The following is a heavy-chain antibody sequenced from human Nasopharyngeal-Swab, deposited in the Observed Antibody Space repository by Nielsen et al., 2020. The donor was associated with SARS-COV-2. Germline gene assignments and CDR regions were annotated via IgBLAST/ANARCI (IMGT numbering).Heavy chain of an antibody. V-gene: IGHV3-11*04. Sequence: GESLKISCAASGFTFSDYYVAWIRQAPGKGLEWVSYISTSGRSTDSADSVKGRFTISRDNANNLLYLQMNSLRAEDTAVYFCARDDRDVDTAMVVYFYGMDVWGQGTTVTVSS. CDR2: ISTSGRST. D-gene: IGHD5-18*01. CDR3: ARDDRDVDTAMVVYFYGMDV. J-gene: IGHJ6*02. CDR1: GFTFSDYY.